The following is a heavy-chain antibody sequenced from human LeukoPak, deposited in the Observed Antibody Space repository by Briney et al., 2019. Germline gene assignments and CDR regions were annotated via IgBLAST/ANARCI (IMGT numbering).Heavy chain of an antibody. CDR2: INHTEGT. V-gene: IGHV4-34*01. D-gene: IGHD3-10*01. CDR1: GGSFSGYY. Sequence: SETLSLTCAVYGGSFSGYYWSWIRQPPGKGLEWVGEINHTEGTNDNPSLKSRVTISVDTSKNQFSLNLRSVTAADTAVYYCARLVEIRGVIDYWGQGTLVTVSS. J-gene: IGHJ4*02. CDR3: ARLVEIRGVIDY.